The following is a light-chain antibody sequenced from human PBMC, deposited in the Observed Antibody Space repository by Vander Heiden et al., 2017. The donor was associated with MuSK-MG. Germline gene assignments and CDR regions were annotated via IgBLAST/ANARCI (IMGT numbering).Light chain of an antibody. CDR2: GKN. V-gene: IGLV3-19*01. J-gene: IGLJ2*01. CDR3: NSRDSSGNLVV. CDR1: SLRSYY. Sequence: SSELTQDPAVSVALGQTVRITCQGDSLRSYYASWYQQKPGQAPVLVIYGKNNRPSGIPDRFSGSSSGNTASLTTTGAQAEDEADYYCNSRDSSGNLVVFGGGTKLTVL.